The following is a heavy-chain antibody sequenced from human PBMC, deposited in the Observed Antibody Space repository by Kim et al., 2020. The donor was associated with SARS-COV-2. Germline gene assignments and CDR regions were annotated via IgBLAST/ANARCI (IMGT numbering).Heavy chain of an antibody. V-gene: IGHV3-43*02. CDR2: INGDGDRA. CDR3: AKDSGEVAKAYYDSSGYPQTFYYYGMDV. D-gene: IGHD3-22*01. CDR1: GFIVDDYA. Sequence: GGSLRLSCAASGFIVDDYAMHWVRQVPGKGLEWVALINGDGDRAYYADSVRGRFTITRDNSKSSLYLQMNRLRTADSALYYCAKDSGEVAKAYYDSSGYPQTFYYYGMDVWGRGTKVTVSS. J-gene: IGHJ6*02.